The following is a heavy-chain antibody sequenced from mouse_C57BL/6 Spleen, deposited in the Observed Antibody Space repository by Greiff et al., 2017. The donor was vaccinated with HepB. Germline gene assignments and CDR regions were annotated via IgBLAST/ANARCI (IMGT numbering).Heavy chain of an antibody. CDR2: IDPNSGGT. Sequence: QVQLKQSGAELVKPGASVKLSCKASGYTFTSYWMHWVKQRPGRGLEWIGRIDPNSGGTKYNEKFKSKATLTVDKPSSPAYMQLSSLTSEDSAVYYWARGPEGYFDVWGTGTTVTVSS. CDR1: GYTFTSYW. V-gene: IGHV1-72*01. CDR3: ARGPEGYFDV. J-gene: IGHJ1*03.